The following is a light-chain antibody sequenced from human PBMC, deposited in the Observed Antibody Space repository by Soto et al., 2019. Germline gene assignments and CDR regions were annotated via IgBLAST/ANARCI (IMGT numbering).Light chain of an antibody. CDR1: SSDVGGYTY. V-gene: IGLV2-14*03. CDR3: TSYTSSSTPYV. J-gene: IGLJ1*01. CDR2: DVS. Sequence: QSVLTQPASVSGSPGQSITISCAGTSSDVGGYTYVSWYQHHPGKAPKLMIYDVSNRPSGVSNRFSGSKSGNTASLTISGLQAEGEADYYCTSYTSSSTPYVFGGGTKVTVL.